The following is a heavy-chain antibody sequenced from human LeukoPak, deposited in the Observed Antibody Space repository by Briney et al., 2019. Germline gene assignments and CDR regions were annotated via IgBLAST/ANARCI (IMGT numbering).Heavy chain of an antibody. CDR2: IIPIFGTA. V-gene: IGHV1-69*13. CDR3: ASSPPYCSGGSCYLFDY. D-gene: IGHD2-15*01. CDR1: GGTFSSYA. J-gene: IGHJ4*02. Sequence: SVKVSCKASGGTFSSYAISWVRQAPGQGLEWMGGIIPIFGTADYAQKFQGRVTITADESTRTAYMELSSLRSEDTAVYYCASSPPYCSGGSCYLFDYWGQGTLVTVSS.